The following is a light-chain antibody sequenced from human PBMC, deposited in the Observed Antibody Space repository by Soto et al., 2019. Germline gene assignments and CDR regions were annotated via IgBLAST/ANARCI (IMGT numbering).Light chain of an antibody. CDR1: QSVSLS. CDR2: GAS. J-gene: IGKJ1*01. Sequence: EIVLTQSPATLSVSLGHSATLSCRASQSVSLSLAWYQMRPGQPPRLLIYGASTRATDIPARFSGSGSGTEFTLTISSLQSEDFAVYYCQQYNNWPRTFGQGTKVDIK. V-gene: IGKV3-15*01. CDR3: QQYNNWPRT.